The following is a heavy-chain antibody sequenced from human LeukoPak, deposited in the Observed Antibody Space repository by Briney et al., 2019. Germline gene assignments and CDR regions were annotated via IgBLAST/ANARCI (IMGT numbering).Heavy chain of an antibody. D-gene: IGHD6-19*01. CDR2: ISYDGSDK. V-gene: IGHV3-30*18. CDR3: AKDQGSSGRNAFDI. J-gene: IGHJ3*02. CDR1: GFTFSTYG. Sequence: PGGSLRLSCAASGFTFSTYGMHWVRQAPGKGLEWVAVISYDGSDKYYADSVEGRFTISRDNSKNTVYLQMIGLRAEDTAVYYCAKDQGSSGRNAFDIWGRGTTVTVSS.